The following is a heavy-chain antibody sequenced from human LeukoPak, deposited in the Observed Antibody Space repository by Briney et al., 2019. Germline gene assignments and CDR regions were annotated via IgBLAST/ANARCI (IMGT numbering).Heavy chain of an antibody. V-gene: IGHV4-30-2*01. CDR2: IYHSGST. D-gene: IGHD2-2*03. Sequence: SQTLSLTCAVSGGSISSGGYSWSWIRQPPGKGLEWIGYIYHSGSTYYNPSLKSRVTISVDRSKNQSSLKLSSVTAADTAVYYCARARGGYCSSTSCHAKAARPTIFDYWGQGTLVTVSS. CDR3: ARARGGYCSSTSCHAKAARPTIFDY. CDR1: GGSISSGGYS. J-gene: IGHJ4*02.